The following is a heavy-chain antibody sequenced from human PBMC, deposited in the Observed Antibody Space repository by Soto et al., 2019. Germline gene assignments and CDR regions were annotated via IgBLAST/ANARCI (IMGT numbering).Heavy chain of an antibody. Sequence: PGGSLRLSCAASGLTFSSYAMSWVRQAPGKGLEWVSAISGSGGSTYYADSVKGRFTISRDNSKNTLYLQMNSLRAEDTAVFSCPNPPSSLVPITWSAPRGQGTLVPVSS. CDR2: ISGSGGST. CDR1: GLTFSSYA. D-gene: IGHD6-6*01. V-gene: IGHV3-23*01. J-gene: IGHJ5*02. CDR3: PNPPSSLVPITWSAP.